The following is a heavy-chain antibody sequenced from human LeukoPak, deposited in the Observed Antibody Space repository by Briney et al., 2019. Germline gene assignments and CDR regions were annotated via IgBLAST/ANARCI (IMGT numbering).Heavy chain of an antibody. D-gene: IGHD3-22*01. CDR1: GGSISSYY. CDR3: ARMRRASLYDTIGYPDY. J-gene: IGHJ4*02. CDR2: IYTSGTT. Sequence: PSETLSLTCTVSGGSISSYYWTWIRQPAGKGLEWIGRIYTSGTTNYNPSLKSRVTMSVDTSKNQLSLKLKSVTAADTAVYFCARMRRASLYDTIGYPDYWGQGSLVTVSS. V-gene: IGHV4-4*07.